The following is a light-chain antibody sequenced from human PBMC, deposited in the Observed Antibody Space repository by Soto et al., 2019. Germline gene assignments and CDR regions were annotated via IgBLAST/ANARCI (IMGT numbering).Light chain of an antibody. Sequence: EIVLTQSPGTLSLSPGERATLSCRASQSVSSSYLVWYQQKPGQAPRLLIYGASSRATGIPDRFSGSGSGTDFTLTIIRLEPEDFAVYYCQQYGSSPRTFGQGTKVEIK. CDR2: GAS. CDR3: QQYGSSPRT. CDR1: QSVSSSY. V-gene: IGKV3-20*01. J-gene: IGKJ1*01.